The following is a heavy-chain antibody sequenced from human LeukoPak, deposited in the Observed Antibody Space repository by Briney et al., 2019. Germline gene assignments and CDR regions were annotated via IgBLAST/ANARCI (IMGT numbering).Heavy chain of an antibody. Sequence: KAGGSLRLSCAASGFTFSSYDMHWVRQAPGKGLEWVSSISSSSSYIYYADSVKGRFTISRDNAKNSLYLQMNSLRAEDTAVYYCAELGITMIGGVWGKGTTVTISS. V-gene: IGHV3-21*01. J-gene: IGHJ6*04. CDR2: ISSSSSYI. CDR1: GFTFSSYD. D-gene: IGHD3-10*02. CDR3: AELGITMIGGV.